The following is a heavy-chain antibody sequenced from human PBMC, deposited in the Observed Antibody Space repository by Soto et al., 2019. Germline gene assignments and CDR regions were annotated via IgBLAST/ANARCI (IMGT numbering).Heavy chain of an antibody. CDR2: IKQDGSEK. Sequence: EVQLVESGGGLVQPGGSLRLSCAASGFSFSTYWMTWVRQAPGKGLEWVANIKQDGSEKYYVDSVKGRFSISRDNAKNSLDLQMNSLGAEATAVYYCWGYDNSGSGRENPIDYWGQGTLVTVSS. CDR3: WGYDNSGSGRENPIDY. J-gene: IGHJ4*02. CDR1: GFSFSTYW. V-gene: IGHV3-7*01. D-gene: IGHD3-22*01.